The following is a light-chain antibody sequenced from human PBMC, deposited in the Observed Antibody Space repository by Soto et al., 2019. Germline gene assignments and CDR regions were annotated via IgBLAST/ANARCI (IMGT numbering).Light chain of an antibody. CDR3: ISYAGSNKFVV. J-gene: IGLJ2*01. V-gene: IGLV2-8*01. Sequence: QSVLTQPPSASGSPGQSVTISCTGTSSDVGGYNSVSWYQQHPGKAPKLMIYEVTKRPSGVPDRFSGSKSGNTASLAVSGLQAEDEADYYCISYAGSNKFVVFGGGTKLTVL. CDR1: SSDVGGYNS. CDR2: EVT.